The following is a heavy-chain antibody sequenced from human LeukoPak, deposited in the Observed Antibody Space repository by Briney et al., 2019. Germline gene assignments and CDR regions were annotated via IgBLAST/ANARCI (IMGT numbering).Heavy chain of an antibody. V-gene: IGHV1-2*06. CDR3: ASGYCSGGTCYLVENWLDP. CDR2: INPNSGGT. Sequence: ASVKVSCKASDTLTAYYIYWGRQAPGPGLEWMGRINPNSGGTDYAQNFQGRVNMTRDTSISPAYMELSRLRSDDTAVYYCASGYCSGGTCYLVENWLDPWGQGTLVTVSS. CDR1: DTLTAYY. D-gene: IGHD2-15*01. J-gene: IGHJ5*02.